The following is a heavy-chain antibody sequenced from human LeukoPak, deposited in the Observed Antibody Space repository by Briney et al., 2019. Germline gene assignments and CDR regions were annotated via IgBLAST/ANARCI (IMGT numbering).Heavy chain of an antibody. D-gene: IGHD1-26*01. CDR3: AGGPQYGGSFAY. CDR2: ISNSGIPI. Sequence: GGSMRLSSATSGFIFSSYEMAWVRQAPGMGLEWVSYISNSGIPIKYGDAVKGRCTISKDNSKNSVYLQMNSLGAEDTALYFCAGGPQYGGSFAYWGQGTLVTVSS. CDR1: GFIFSSYE. J-gene: IGHJ4*02. V-gene: IGHV3-48*03.